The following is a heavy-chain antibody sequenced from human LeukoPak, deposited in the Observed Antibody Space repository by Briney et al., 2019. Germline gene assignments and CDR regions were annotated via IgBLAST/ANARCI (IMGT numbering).Heavy chain of an antibody. J-gene: IGHJ4*02. D-gene: IGHD6-13*01. CDR2: ISSSSYI. V-gene: IGHV3-21*01. Sequence: PGGSLRLSCAASGFTFSSYSMNWVRQAPGKGLEWVSSISSSSYIYYADSVKGRFTISRDNAKNSLYLQMNSLRAEDTAVYYCARVTAAAGPGSLGYWGQGTLVTVSS. CDR1: GFTFSSYS. CDR3: ARVTAAAGPGSLGY.